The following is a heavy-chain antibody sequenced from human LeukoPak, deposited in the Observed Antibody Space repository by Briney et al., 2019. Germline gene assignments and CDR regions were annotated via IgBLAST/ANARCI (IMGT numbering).Heavy chain of an antibody. D-gene: IGHD3-22*01. CDR2: ISAYNGNT. Sequence: GASVKVSCKASGYTFTSYGISWVRQAPGQGLEWMGWISAYNGNTNYAQKLQGRVTITTDTSTSTAYMELRSLRSDDTAVYYCARVGPYYYDSSGYYYVVLFDYWGQGTLVTVSP. V-gene: IGHV1-18*01. CDR1: GYTFTSYG. J-gene: IGHJ4*02. CDR3: ARVGPYYYDSSGYYYVVLFDY.